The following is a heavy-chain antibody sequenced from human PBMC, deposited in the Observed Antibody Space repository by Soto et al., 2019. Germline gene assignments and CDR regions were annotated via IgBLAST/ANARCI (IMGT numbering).Heavy chain of an antibody. CDR3: ARDRQGCSSTSCYYYYYYGMDV. D-gene: IGHD2-2*01. CDR2: IYYSGST. J-gene: IGHJ6*02. CDR1: GGSVSSGSYY. Sequence: SETLSLTCTVSGGSVSSGSYYWSWIRQPPGKGLEWIGYIYYSGSTNYNPSLKSRVTISVDTSKNQFSLKLSSVTAADTAVYYCARDRQGCSSTSCYYYYYYGMDVWGQAXTVTVSS. V-gene: IGHV4-61*01.